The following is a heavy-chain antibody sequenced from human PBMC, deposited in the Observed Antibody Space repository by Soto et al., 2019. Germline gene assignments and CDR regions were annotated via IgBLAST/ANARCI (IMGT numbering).Heavy chain of an antibody. CDR3: ARGVGSSPPRY. D-gene: IGHD3-9*01. J-gene: IGHJ4*02. CDR2: VYDNGRP. Sequence: LSLTCTISGGSISVYYWSWIRQSPRQGLEWIGYVYDNGRPYYSPSLKSRVTISADTSKNQISLKLTSATAADTAVYYCARGVGSSPPRYWGRGTLVTVSS. CDR1: GGSISVYY. V-gene: IGHV4-59*01.